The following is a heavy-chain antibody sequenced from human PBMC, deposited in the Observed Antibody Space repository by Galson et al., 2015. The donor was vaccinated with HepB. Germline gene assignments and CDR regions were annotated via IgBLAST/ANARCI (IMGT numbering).Heavy chain of an antibody. CDR2: IVVGSGNT. CDR1: GFTFTSSA. CDR3: AADRTVEMGFDY. V-gene: IGHV1-58*01. Sequence: SVKVSCKASGFTFTSSAVQWVRQARGQRLEWIGWIVVGSGNTNYAQKFQERVTITRDMSTSTAYMELSSLRSEDTAVYYCAADRTVEMGFDYWGQGTLVTVSS. J-gene: IGHJ4*02. D-gene: IGHD5-24*01.